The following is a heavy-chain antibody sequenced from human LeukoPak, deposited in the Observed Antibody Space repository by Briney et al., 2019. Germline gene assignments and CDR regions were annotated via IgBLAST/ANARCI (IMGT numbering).Heavy chain of an antibody. J-gene: IGHJ4*02. D-gene: IGHD1-26*01. CDR3: AGGGSGSASVDY. CDR1: GGSISSSSYY. V-gene: IGHV4-39*01. Sequence: SETLSLTCTVSGGSISSSSYYWGWIRQPPGKGLEWIGSIYYSGSTYYNPSLKSRVTISVDTSKNQFSLKLSSVTAADTAVYYCAGGGSGSASVDYWGQGTLVTVSS. CDR2: IYYSGST.